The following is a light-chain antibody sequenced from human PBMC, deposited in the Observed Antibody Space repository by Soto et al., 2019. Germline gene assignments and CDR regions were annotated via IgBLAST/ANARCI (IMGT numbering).Light chain of an antibody. CDR1: QSVRSW. Sequence: EIQRTQSPSTMSASVGNRVTITCGASQSVRSWLAWYQQKPGRAPKFLIYDASSLESGVPSRFSGSGSGTEGTITISSLQKDDCATYYCQQSNSYKWTFGQGTKVDIK. V-gene: IGKV1-5*01. CDR2: DAS. J-gene: IGKJ1*01. CDR3: QQSNSYKWT.